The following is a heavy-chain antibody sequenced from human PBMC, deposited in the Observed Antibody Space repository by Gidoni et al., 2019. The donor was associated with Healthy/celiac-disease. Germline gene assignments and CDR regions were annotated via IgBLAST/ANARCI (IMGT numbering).Heavy chain of an antibody. D-gene: IGHD2-2*02. J-gene: IGHJ6*02. Sequence: QVQLVQSGAEVKKPGASVKVSCKASGYTFPSHYKHWVRQAPGQGLEWMGIINPSGGSTSYAQKFQGRVTMTRDTSTSTVYMELSSLRSEDTAVYYCARVNPGALPAAIPYGMDVWGQGTTVTVSS. V-gene: IGHV1-46*01. CDR3: ARVNPGALPAAIPYGMDV. CDR1: GYTFPSHY. CDR2: INPSGGST.